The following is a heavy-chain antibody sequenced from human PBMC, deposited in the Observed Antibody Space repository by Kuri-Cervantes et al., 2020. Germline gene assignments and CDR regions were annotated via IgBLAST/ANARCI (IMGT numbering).Heavy chain of an antibody. V-gene: IGHV2-5*02. J-gene: IGHJ6*03. D-gene: IGHD3-16*01. CDR2: IYWDDDK. CDR1: GFSLSTSGVG. Sequence: SGSTLVKPTQTLTLTCTFSGFSLSTSGVGVGWIRQPPGKALEWLALIYWDDDKRYSPSLKSRLTITKDTSKNQVVLTMTNMDPVDTATYYCAHRSNDYIWGSHAYMDVWGKGTTVTVSS. CDR3: AHRSNDYIWGSHAYMDV.